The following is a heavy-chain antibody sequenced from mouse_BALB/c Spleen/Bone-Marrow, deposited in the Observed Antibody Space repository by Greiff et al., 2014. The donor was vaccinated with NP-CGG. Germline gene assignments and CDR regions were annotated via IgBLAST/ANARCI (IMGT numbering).Heavy chain of an antibody. CDR1: GYTFTSYV. CDR2: INPYNDGT. J-gene: IGHJ2*01. CDR3: ARPRQLGLPYYFDY. V-gene: IGHV1-14*01. Sequence: VQLQQSGPELVKPGASVKMSCKASGYTFTSYVMHWVKQKPGQGLEWIGYINPYNDGTKYNEKFKGKATLTSDKSSSTAHMELSSLTSEDSAVYYCARPRQLGLPYYFDYWGRGTTLTVSS. D-gene: IGHD3-2*01.